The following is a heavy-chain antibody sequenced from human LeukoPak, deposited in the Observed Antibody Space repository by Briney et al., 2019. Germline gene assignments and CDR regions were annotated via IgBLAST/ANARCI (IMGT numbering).Heavy chain of an antibody. D-gene: IGHD3-10*01. CDR1: GYTFTRYT. Sequence: ASLKVSCKASGYTFTRYTMHSVRHAPGQGLEWIGWITPIRGGTHYAQKFQGRLSMTTDTPIAAAYMEFQSLTSNGTAVYLSAKEHDYEGLKGNYWGRGTMVTVNS. CDR2: ITPIRGGT. CDR3: AKEHDYEGLKGNY. V-gene: IGHV1-2*02. J-gene: IGHJ1*01.